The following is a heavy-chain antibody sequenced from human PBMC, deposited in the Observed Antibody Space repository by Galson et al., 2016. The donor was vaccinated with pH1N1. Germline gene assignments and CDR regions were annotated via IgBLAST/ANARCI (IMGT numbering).Heavy chain of an antibody. J-gene: IGHJ4*02. CDR1: GFTFSNFV. Sequence: SLRLSCAASGFTFSNFVMSWVRQAPGKGLEWVSTISGSGGSTYYADSGKGRFTISRDNSKNTVYPQMNSLRADDAAVYYCAKHPYYVDTSKIDYWGQGTLVSVSS. CDR2: ISGSGGST. CDR3: AKHPYYVDTSKIDY. V-gene: IGHV3-23*01. D-gene: IGHD5-18*01.